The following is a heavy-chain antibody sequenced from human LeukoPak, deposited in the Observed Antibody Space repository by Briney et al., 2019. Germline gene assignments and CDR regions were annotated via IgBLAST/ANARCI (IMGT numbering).Heavy chain of an antibody. CDR3: ARGRYGDYYYYYYMDV. D-gene: IGHD4-17*01. Sequence: ASVKVSCKASGYTFTSYGINWVRQATGQGLEWMGWLNPNSGNTGYAQKFQGRVTMTRNTSISTAYMELSSLRSEDTAVYYCARGRYGDYYYYYYMDVWGKGTTVTVSS. CDR2: LNPNSGNT. V-gene: IGHV1-8*01. CDR1: GYTFTSYG. J-gene: IGHJ6*03.